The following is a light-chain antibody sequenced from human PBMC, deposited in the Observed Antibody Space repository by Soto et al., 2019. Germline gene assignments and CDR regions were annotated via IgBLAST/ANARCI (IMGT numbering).Light chain of an antibody. CDR3: QQYGSSGT. CDR2: GAS. J-gene: IGKJ1*01. CDR1: QSVSNNY. Sequence: IGLTQSPGTLSLSPGERATLSCRASQSVSNNYLAWYQQKPGQAPRLLIYGASNRATGIPDRFSGSGSGIDFTLTISRLEPEDFAVYYCQQYGSSGTFGQGTKVDIK. V-gene: IGKV3-20*01.